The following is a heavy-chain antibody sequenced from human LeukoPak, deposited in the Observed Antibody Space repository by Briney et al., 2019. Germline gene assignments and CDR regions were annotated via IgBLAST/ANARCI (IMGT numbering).Heavy chain of an antibody. CDR2: ISAYNGNT. J-gene: IGHJ4*02. CDR3: ARVLEWELLIPKKTEFDY. CDR1: GYTFTSYG. D-gene: IGHD1-26*01. Sequence: GASVKVSCKASGYTFTSYGISWVRQAPGQGLEWMGWISAYNGNTNYAQKLQGRVTMTTDTSTSTAYMELRSLRSDDTAVYYCARVLEWELLIPKKTEFDYWGQGTLVTVSS. V-gene: IGHV1-18*01.